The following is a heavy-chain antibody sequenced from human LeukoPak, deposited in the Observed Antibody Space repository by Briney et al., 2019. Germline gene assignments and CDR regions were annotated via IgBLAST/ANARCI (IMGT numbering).Heavy chain of an antibody. CDR2: IYPRDSDT. J-gene: IGHJ4*02. D-gene: IGHD2-2*03. CDR3: ARHMDSLRPDY. V-gene: IGHV5-51*01. Sequence: GESLKISCKVFGYRFTNYWIGWVRPMPGKGLEWMGVIYPRDSDTRYSPSFQGQVTISADKSISTAYLQWRSLKASDTAMYYCARHMDSLRPDYWGQGTLVTVSS. CDR1: GYRFTNYW.